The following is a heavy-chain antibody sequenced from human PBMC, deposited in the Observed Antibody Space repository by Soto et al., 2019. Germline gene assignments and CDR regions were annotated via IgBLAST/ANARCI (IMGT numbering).Heavy chain of an antibody. D-gene: IGHD6-13*01. CDR3: ATGLLAAAPLNY. CDR1: GVTLNDYA. J-gene: IGHJ4*02. V-gene: IGHV1-69*06. Sequence: QVQLVQSGAEVKKPGSSVKVSCRASGVTLNDYALSWVRQAPGQGLEWMGGLIPLSASAKLAQKFQGRVTITADISTRTAYMELTSVRSEDTAVYYCATGLLAAAPLNYWGQGTLVTVSS. CDR2: LIPLSASA.